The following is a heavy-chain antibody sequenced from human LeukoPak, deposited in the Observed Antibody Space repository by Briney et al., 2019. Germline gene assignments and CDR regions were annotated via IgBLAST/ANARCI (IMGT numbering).Heavy chain of an antibody. J-gene: IGHJ4*02. CDR1: GGSISSHY. Sequence: SETLSLTCTVSGGSISSHYWSWIRQPPGKGLEWIGYIYYSGSTNYNPSLKSRVTISVGTSKNQFSLKLSSVTAADTAVYYCASAGNPHYFDFWGQGPLVTVSS. CDR3: ASAGNPHYFDF. CDR2: IYYSGST. V-gene: IGHV4-59*11.